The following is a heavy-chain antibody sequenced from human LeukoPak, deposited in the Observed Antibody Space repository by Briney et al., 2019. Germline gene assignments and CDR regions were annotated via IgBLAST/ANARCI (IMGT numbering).Heavy chain of an antibody. CDR3: ARGDYDSSGYYSERSFDY. CDR1: GYTFTGYY. J-gene: IGHJ4*02. CDR2: INPNSGGT. Sequence: ASVKVSCKASGYTFTGYYMHWVRQAPGQGLEWMGRINPNSGGTNYAQKFQGRVTMTRDTSISTAYMELSRLRSDDTAVYYCARGDYDSSGYYSERSFDYWGQGTLVTVSS. V-gene: IGHV1-2*06. D-gene: IGHD3-22*01.